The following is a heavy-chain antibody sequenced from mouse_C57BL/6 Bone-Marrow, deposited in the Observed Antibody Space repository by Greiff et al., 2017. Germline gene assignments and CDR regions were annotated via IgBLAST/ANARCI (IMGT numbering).Heavy chain of an antibody. CDR3: ARFYYYGSSLFDY. Sequence: QVQLQQSGAELVRPGTSVKVSCKASGYAFTNYLIEWVKQRPGQGLEWIGVINPGSGGTNYNEKFKGKATLTAGKSSSTAYMQLSSLTSEDSAVYFCARFYYYGSSLFDYWGQGTTLTVSS. CDR1: GYAFTNYL. D-gene: IGHD1-1*01. J-gene: IGHJ2*01. V-gene: IGHV1-54*01. CDR2: INPGSGGT.